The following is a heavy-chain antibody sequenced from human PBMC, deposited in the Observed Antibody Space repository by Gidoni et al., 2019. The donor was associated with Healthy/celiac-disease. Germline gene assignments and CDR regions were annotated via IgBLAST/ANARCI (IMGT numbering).Heavy chain of an antibody. CDR3: ARAYPAYCGGDCLFDY. Sequence: QVQLQESGPGLVKPSETLSLTCTVSGYSISSGYYWGWIRQPPGKGLEWIGSIYHSGSTYYNPSLKSRVTISVDTSKNQFSLKMRSVTAADTAVYYCARAYPAYCGGDCLFDYWGQGTLVTVSS. J-gene: IGHJ4*02. V-gene: IGHV4-38-2*02. CDR2: IYHSGST. CDR1: GYSISSGYY. D-gene: IGHD2-21*02.